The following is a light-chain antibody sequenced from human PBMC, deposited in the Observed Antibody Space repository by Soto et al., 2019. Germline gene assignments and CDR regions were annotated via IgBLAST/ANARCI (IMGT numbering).Light chain of an antibody. V-gene: IGLV2-8*01. CDR3: SSYAGSNDRWV. Sequence: QSALTQPPSASGSPGQSVTISCTGTSSDIGAYNYVSWYQQHPGKAPKLMIHDVSKRPSGVPDRFSGSKSGNTASLTVSGLQAEDEADYYCSSYAGSNDRWVFGGGTKVTVL. J-gene: IGLJ3*02. CDR1: SSDIGAYNY. CDR2: DVS.